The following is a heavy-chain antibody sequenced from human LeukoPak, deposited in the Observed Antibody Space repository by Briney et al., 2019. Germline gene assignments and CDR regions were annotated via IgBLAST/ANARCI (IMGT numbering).Heavy chain of an antibody. J-gene: IGHJ4*02. CDR2: IYYSGST. Sequence: PSQALSLTCTVSGGSISSGGYYWSWIRQHPGKGLEWIGYIYYSGSTYYNPSLKSRVTISVDTSKNQFSLKLSSVTAADTAVYYCARFPPPYYYDSSGHFDYWGQGTLVTVSS. CDR3: ARFPPPYYYDSSGHFDY. V-gene: IGHV4-31*03. D-gene: IGHD3-22*01. CDR1: GGSISSGGYY.